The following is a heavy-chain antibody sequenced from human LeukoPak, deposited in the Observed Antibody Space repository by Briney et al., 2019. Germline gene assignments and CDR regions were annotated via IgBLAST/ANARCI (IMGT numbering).Heavy chain of an antibody. CDR1: GCTFTSYD. J-gene: IGHJ6*02. CDR3: ARVLINYDSSGYYYYYGMDV. CDR2: MNPNSGNT. V-gene: IGHV1-8*01. Sequence: ASVKVSCKASGCTFTSYDINWVRQATGQGLEWMGWMNPNSGNTGYAQKFQGRVTMTRNTSISTAYMELSSLRSEDTAVYYCARVLINYDSSGYYYYYGMDVWGQGTTVTVSS. D-gene: IGHD3-22*01.